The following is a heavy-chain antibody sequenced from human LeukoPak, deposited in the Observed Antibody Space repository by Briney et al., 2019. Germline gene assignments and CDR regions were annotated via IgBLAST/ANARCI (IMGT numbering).Heavy chain of an antibody. CDR2: IYYSGST. D-gene: IGHD6-19*01. CDR1: GGSISSYY. Sequence: SETLSLTCGVSGGSISSYYWSWIRQPPGKGLEWIGYIYYSGSTNYNPSLKSRVTISVDTSKNQFSLKLSSVTAADTAVYYCARSYSSGWIYFQHWGQGTLVTVSS. CDR3: ARSYSSGWIYFQH. V-gene: IGHV4-59*08. J-gene: IGHJ1*01.